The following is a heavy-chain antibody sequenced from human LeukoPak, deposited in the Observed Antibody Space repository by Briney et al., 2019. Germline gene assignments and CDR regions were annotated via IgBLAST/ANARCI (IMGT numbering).Heavy chain of an antibody. CDR3: ASLGYYDSSGYYHTVDY. Sequence: HPGGSLRLSCAASGFTFSSYAMHWVRQAPGKGLEYVSAISSNGGSTCYANSVKGRFTISRDNSKNTLYLQMGSLRAEDMAVYYCASLGYYDSSGYYHTVDYWGQGTLVTVSS. D-gene: IGHD3-22*01. J-gene: IGHJ4*02. CDR1: GFTFSSYA. V-gene: IGHV3-64*01. CDR2: ISSNGGST.